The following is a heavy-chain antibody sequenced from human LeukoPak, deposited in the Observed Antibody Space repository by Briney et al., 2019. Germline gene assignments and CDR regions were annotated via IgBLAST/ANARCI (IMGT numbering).Heavy chain of an antibody. V-gene: IGHV4-34*01. CDR3: ARGRWAVAGTCFDY. Sequence: SETLSLTCAAYGGSFSGYYWSWIRQPPGKGLEWIGEINHSGSTNYNPSLKSRVTISVDTSKNQFSLKLSSVTAADTAVYYCARGRWAVAGTCFDYWGQGTLVTVSS. J-gene: IGHJ4*02. CDR2: INHSGST. D-gene: IGHD6-19*01. CDR1: GGSFSGYY.